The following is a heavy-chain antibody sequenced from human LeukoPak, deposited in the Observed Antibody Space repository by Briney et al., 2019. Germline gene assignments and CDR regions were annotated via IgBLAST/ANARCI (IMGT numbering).Heavy chain of an antibody. CDR3: AKGTYSSSPRDY. J-gene: IGHJ4*02. V-gene: IGHV3-23*01. CDR1: GFTFSTYW. D-gene: IGHD6-6*01. Sequence: TGGSLRLSCAASGFTFSTYWMNWVRQAPGKGLEWVSAISGSGGSTYYAGSVKGRFTISRDNSKNTLFLQMNSLRAEDTAVYYCAKGTYSSSPRDYWGQGTLVTVSS. CDR2: ISGSGGST.